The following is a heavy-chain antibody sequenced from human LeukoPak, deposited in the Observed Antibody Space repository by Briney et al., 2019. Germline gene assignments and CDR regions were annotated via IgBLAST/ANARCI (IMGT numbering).Heavy chain of an antibody. D-gene: IGHD3-22*01. CDR2: IYSGGST. CDR3: AREGEDYYDSCGYFNY. V-gene: IGHV3-66*01. CDR1: GFTVSSNY. Sequence: GGSLRLSCAASGFTVSSNYMSWVRQAPGKGLEWVSVIYSGGSTYYADSVKGRFTISRDNSKNTLYLQMNSLRAEDTAVYYCAREGEDYYDSCGYFNYWGQGTLVTVSS. J-gene: IGHJ4*02.